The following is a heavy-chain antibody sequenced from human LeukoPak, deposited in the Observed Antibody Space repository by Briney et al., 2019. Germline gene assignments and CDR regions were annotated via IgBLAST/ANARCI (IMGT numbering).Heavy chain of an antibody. Sequence: GAPVKVSCKASGGTFSSYAISWVRQAPGQGLEWMGGIIPIFGTANYAQKFQGRVTITTDESTSTAYMELSSLRSEDTAVYYCARVMGSYNYFDYWGQGTLVTVSS. V-gene: IGHV1-69*05. CDR2: IIPIFGTA. CDR3: ARVMGSYNYFDY. J-gene: IGHJ4*02. CDR1: GGTFSSYA. D-gene: IGHD1-26*01.